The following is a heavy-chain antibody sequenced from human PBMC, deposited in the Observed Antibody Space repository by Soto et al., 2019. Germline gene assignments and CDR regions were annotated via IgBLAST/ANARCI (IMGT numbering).Heavy chain of an antibody. J-gene: IGHJ4*02. CDR2: ISYDGSNK. CDR1: GFTFSTYG. Sequence: QVQLVESGGGVVQPGRSLRLSCAASGFTFSTYGMHWVRQAPGKGLEWVAVISYDGSNKYYADSVKGRFTISRDNSKNTLYLHMSSIGAEDTAVSYCAMGFSSSVSDYWGQGALVTVSS. D-gene: IGHD6-6*01. V-gene: IGHV3-30*03. CDR3: AMGFSSSVSDY.